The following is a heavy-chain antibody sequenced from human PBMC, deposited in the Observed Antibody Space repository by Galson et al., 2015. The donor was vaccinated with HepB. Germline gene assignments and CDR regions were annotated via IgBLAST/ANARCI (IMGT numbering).Heavy chain of an antibody. J-gene: IGHJ4*02. CDR2: ISTNTGNP. V-gene: IGHV7-4-1*02. CDR1: GYTFTTYA. D-gene: IGHD2-15*01. CDR3: ARDRGSGSRFFDS. Sequence: VKVSCKASGYTFTTYATNWVRQAPGQGLEWMGWISTNTGNPTYAQGFTGRFVSSLDTSVSTAYLQISSLKAEDTAVYYCARDRGSGSRFFDSWGQGTLVTVSS.